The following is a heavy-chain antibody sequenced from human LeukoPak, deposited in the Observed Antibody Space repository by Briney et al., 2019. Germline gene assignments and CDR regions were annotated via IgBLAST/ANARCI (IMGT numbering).Heavy chain of an antibody. CDR1: GYTFTNYG. V-gene: IGHV1-18*01. CDR3: ARGVEQWLVRPLGY. D-gene: IGHD6-19*01. Sequence: AXVXXXXXAXGYTFTNYGXXWVRQAPGQGLXXXGWISPYNGNTNYAQKLQGRVTMNTDTSTTTAYMDLRSLRSDDTAVYYCARGVEQWLVRPLGYWGQGTLVTVSS. J-gene: IGHJ4*02. CDR2: ISPYNGNT.